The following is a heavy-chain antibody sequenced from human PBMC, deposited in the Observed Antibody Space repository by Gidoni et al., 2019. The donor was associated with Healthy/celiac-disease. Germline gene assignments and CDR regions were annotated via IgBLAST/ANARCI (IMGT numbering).Heavy chain of an antibody. CDR2: LNHSGST. J-gene: IGHJ4*02. Sequence: QVQLQQWGAGLLKPSETLSRTCAVYGGSFSGYYWSWIRQPPGKGLEWIGELNHSGSTNYPPSLQSRVTISVDTSKNQFSLQLSSVTAADTAVYYCARSIKGGGDYWGQGTLVTVSS. V-gene: IGHV4-34*01. CDR1: GGSFSGYY. D-gene: IGHD3-3*02. CDR3: ARSIKGGGDY.